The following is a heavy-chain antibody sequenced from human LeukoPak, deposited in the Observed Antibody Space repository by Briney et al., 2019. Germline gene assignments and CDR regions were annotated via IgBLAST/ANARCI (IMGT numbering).Heavy chain of an antibody. CDR2: LYYSGST. J-gene: IGHJ5*02. CDR1: GGSISSSSYY. CDR3: ARGGTSALA. Sequence: SETLSLTCTVSGGSISSSSYYWGWIRQPPGKGLEWIGRLYYSGSTYYNPSLKSRVTISVATSKNQFSLKLSSVTAADTAVYYCARGGTSALAWGQGTLVTVSS. V-gene: IGHV4-39*07.